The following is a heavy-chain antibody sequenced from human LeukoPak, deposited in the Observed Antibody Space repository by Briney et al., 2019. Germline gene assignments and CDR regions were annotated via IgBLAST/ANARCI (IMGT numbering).Heavy chain of an antibody. CDR3: ARKFFDT. Sequence: PGGSLRLSCAASGFTLSSYWMNWVRQAPGKGLEWVANINQEASEKYYVDSVQGRFTITRDNAKNSLYLQMNSLRAEDTAVYYCARKFFDTWGQGALVSVSS. V-gene: IGHV3-7*01. CDR1: GFTLSSYW. CDR2: INQEASEK. J-gene: IGHJ5*02.